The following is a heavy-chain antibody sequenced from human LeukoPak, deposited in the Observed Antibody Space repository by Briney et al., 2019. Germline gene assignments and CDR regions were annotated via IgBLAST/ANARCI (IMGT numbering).Heavy chain of an antibody. CDR2: IIPIFGTA. CDR1: GGTFSSYA. CDR3: ASGDTAMVTVDY. D-gene: IGHD5-18*01. Sequence: ASVKVSCKASGGTFSSYAISWVRQAPGQGLESMGGIIPIFGTANYAQKFQGRVTITADESTSTAYMELSSLRSEDTAVYYCASGDTAMVTVDYWGQGTLVTVSS. J-gene: IGHJ4*02. V-gene: IGHV1-69*13.